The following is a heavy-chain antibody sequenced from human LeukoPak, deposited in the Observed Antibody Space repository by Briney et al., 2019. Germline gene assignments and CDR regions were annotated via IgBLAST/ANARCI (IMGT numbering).Heavy chain of an antibody. CDR2: ISGSGGST. Sequence: GGSLRLSCAASGFTFSSYAMSWVRQAPGKGLEWVSAISGSGGSTYYADSVKGRFTISRDNSKNTLYLQMNGLRAEDTAVYYCAKHGSINAGGNAPYYLDYWGQGTLVTVSS. CDR3: AKHGSINAGGNAPYYLDY. D-gene: IGHD2-15*01. CDR1: GFTFSSYA. J-gene: IGHJ4*02. V-gene: IGHV3-23*01.